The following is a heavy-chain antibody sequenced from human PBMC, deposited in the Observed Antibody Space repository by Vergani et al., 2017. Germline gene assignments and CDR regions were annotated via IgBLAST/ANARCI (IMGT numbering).Heavy chain of an antibody. CDR2: ISGSGGST. D-gene: IGHD2-2*01. Sequence: EVQLLESGGGLVQPGGSLRLSCAASGFTFSSYAMSWVRQAPGKGLEWVSAISGSGGSTYYADSVKGRFTISRDNSKNTLYLQMNSLRAEDTAVYYCAKRSRAPFYCSSTSCPQPIDYWGQGTLVTVSS. V-gene: IGHV3-23*01. CDR3: AKRSRAPFYCSSTSCPQPIDY. CDR1: GFTFSSYA. J-gene: IGHJ4*02.